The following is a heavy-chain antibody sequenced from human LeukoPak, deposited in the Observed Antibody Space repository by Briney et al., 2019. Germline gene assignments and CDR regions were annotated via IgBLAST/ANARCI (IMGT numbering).Heavy chain of an antibody. V-gene: IGHV3-7*01. CDR3: ATGGYFDWLLPRFDY. D-gene: IGHD3-9*01. CDR1: GFTFSSYW. CDR2: IKQDGSEK. Sequence: PGGSLRLSCAASGFTFSSYWMSWVRQAPGMGLEWVANIKQDGSEKYYVDSVKGRFTISRDNAKNSLYLQMNSLRAEDTAVYYCATGGYFDWLLPRFDYWGQGTLVTVSS. J-gene: IGHJ4*02.